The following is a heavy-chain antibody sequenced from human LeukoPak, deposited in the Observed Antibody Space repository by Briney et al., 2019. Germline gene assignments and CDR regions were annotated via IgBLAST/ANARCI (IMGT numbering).Heavy chain of an antibody. CDR2: ISGSGGST. J-gene: IGHJ5*02. Sequence: PGGSLRLSCAASGFTFSSYAMSWVRQAPGKGLEWVSAISGSGGSTYYADSVKGRFTISRDNSKNMLYLQMNSLRAEDTAVYYCARDEAAHIVVVPAWGQGTLVTVSS. CDR1: GFTFSSYA. CDR3: ARDEAAHIVVVPA. D-gene: IGHD2-2*01. V-gene: IGHV3-23*01.